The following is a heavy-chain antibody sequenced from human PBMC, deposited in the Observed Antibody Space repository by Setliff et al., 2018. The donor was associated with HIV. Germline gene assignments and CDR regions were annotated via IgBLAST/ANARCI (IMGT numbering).Heavy chain of an antibody. CDR2: ITGDSRRT. D-gene: IGHD2-8*01. CDR1: GFIFSFYV. CDR3: VRDDSNGPNSLDP. V-gene: IGHV3-23*01. J-gene: IGHJ5*02. Sequence: GGSLRLSCTGSGFIFSFYVMTWVRQVPGKGLEWISSITGDSRRTFYADSVKGRFTISRDNSKDTLYLDLNSLRSEDTAVYYCVRDDSNGPNSLDPWGQGTLVTVSS.